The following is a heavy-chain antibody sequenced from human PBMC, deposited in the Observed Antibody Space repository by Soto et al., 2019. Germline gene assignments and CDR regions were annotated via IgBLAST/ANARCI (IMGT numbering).Heavy chain of an antibody. D-gene: IGHD2-15*01. Sequence: QVQLVQSGGEVKKPGASVKVSCQASGYTFSDYAITWVRQAPGQGLGWMGWISASTRNTDQAQDFPGRVIMTTDTATNTAYMELTSQRSDDTAVYYCVGCYCSVGSCYACWHFDLWGRGTLVTVSS. CDR3: VGCYCSVGSCYACWHFDL. CDR1: GYTFSDYA. J-gene: IGHJ2*01. V-gene: IGHV1-18*01. CDR2: ISASTRNT.